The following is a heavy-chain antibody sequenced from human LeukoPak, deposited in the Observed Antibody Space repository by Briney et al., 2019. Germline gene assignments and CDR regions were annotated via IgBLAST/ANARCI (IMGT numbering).Heavy chain of an antibody. J-gene: IGHJ3*02. Sequence: SETLSLTCTVSGGSISNYYWSWIRQPPGKGLEWIGYIYYSGSTNYNPSLKSRVTISVDTSKNQFSLKLSSVTAADTAVYYCAREGGYSYGYRYHSGDGAFDIWGQGTMVTVSS. CDR2: IYYSGST. D-gene: IGHD5-18*01. CDR3: AREGGYSYGYRYHSGDGAFDI. CDR1: GGSISNYY. V-gene: IGHV4-59*01.